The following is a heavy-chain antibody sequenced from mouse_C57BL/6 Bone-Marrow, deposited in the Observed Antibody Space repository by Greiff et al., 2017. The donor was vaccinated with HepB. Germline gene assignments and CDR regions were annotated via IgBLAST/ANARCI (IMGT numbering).Heavy chain of an antibody. Sequence: VQLQQSGAELVRPGTSVKVSCKASGYAFTNYLIAWVKQRPGKGLEWIGVINPGSGGTNYNEKFKGKATLTADKSSSTAYMQLSSLTSEDSAVYFCERDGGNYDFDCWGQGTTLT. J-gene: IGHJ2*01. CDR3: ERDGGNYDFDC. CDR1: GYAFTNYL. D-gene: IGHD2-1*01. CDR2: INPGSGGT. V-gene: IGHV1-54*01.